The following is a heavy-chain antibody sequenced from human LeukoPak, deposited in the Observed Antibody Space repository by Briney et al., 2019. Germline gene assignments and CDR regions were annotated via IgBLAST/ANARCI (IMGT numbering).Heavy chain of an antibody. CDR2: ISWNSGGI. Sequence: GRSLRLSCAASGFTFDDYAMHWVRQAPGKGLEGVSGISWNSGGIGYADSVKGRFTISRDNAKNSLYLQMNSLRAEDMALYFCAKDIGYSYGYGLDYWGQGTLVTVSS. D-gene: IGHD5-18*01. CDR3: AKDIGYSYGYGLDY. V-gene: IGHV3-9*03. CDR1: GFTFDDYA. J-gene: IGHJ4*02.